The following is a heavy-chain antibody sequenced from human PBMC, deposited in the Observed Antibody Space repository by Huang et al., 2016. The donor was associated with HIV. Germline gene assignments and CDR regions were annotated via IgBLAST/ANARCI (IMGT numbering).Heavy chain of an antibody. CDR2: ISYDGSNK. Sequence: QVQLVASGGGVVQPGRSLSLSCAVSGFIFSNYGLHWVRQAPGKGVEWVAIISYDGSNKYYTDSVKGRFSISRDNSKNTLYLQMNSLRAEDTAVYYCALKGDSSGWEYFRHWGQGTLVTVSS. D-gene: IGHD6-19*01. CDR1: GFIFSNYG. V-gene: IGHV3-30*03. CDR3: ALKGDSSGWEYFRH. J-gene: IGHJ1*01.